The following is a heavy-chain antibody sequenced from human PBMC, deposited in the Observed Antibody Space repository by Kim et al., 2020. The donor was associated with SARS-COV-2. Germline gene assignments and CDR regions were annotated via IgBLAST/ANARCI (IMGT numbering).Heavy chain of an antibody. V-gene: IGHV1-18*01. CDR3: ARSGIAAAGTFDP. J-gene: IGHJ5*02. D-gene: IGHD6-13*01. Sequence: YAQKLQGRVTITTDTSTSTAYMELRSLRSDDTAVYYCARSGIAAAGTFDPWGQGTLVTVSS.